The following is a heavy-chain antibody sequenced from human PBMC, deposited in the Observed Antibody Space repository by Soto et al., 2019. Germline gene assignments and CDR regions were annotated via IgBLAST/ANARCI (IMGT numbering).Heavy chain of an antibody. V-gene: IGHV3-23*01. Sequence: GSLRLSCAASGVPINSNAMYWVRPAPGKGLEWVSAISDRGDTTHYADSVKGRFTISRDTSKNTLYLQLNTLRADDTAVYYCAKDKPGTTSFDYWGQGTLVTVSS. CDR2: ISDRGDTT. CDR1: GVPINSNA. CDR3: AKDKPGTTSFDY. J-gene: IGHJ4*02. D-gene: IGHD1-1*01.